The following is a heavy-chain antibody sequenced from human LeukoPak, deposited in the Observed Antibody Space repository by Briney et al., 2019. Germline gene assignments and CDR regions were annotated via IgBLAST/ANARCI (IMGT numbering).Heavy chain of an antibody. CDR3: ARGGSFWVGYYYYMDV. J-gene: IGHJ6*03. CDR1: GGSFSGYY. D-gene: IGHD1-26*01. Sequence: SETLSLTCAVYGGSFSGYYWSWIRQPAGKGLEWIGRIYTTGSTNYNPSLKSRLTISVDTSKNQFSLKLRSVTAADTAVYYCARGGSFWVGYYYYMDVWGKGTTVTVSS. V-gene: IGHV4-59*10. CDR2: IYTTGST.